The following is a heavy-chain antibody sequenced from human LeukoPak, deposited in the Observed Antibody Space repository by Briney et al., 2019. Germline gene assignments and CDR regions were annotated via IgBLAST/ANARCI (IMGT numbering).Heavy chain of an antibody. CDR1: GFTFSSYA. CDR3: ARGQEGDTGLDY. V-gene: IGHV3-30-3*01. J-gene: IGHJ4*02. CDR2: ISYDGSNK. D-gene: IGHD3-10*01. Sequence: GGSLRLSCAASGFTFSSYAMHWVRQAPGKGLEWVAVISYDGSNKYYADSVKGRFTISRDNSKNTLYLQMNSLGAEDTAVYYCARGQEGDTGLDYWGQGTLVTVSS.